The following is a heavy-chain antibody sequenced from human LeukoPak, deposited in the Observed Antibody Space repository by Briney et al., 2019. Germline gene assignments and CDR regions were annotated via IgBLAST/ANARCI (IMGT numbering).Heavy chain of an antibody. CDR3: AHRNKGKNWFDP. Sequence: SGPTLVNPTQTLTLTCTISGFSLSTSGVGVGWIRQPPGKALEWLALIYWNDDKRYSPSLKSRHTITKDTSKNQVVLTMTNMDPVDTATYYCAHRNKGKNWFDPWGQGTLVTVSS. CDR2: IYWNDDK. CDR1: GFSLSTSGVG. V-gene: IGHV2-5*01. D-gene: IGHD2/OR15-2a*01. J-gene: IGHJ5*02.